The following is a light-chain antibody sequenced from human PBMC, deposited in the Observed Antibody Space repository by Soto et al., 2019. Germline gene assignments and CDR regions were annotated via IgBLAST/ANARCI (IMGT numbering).Light chain of an antibody. Sequence: DIQMTQSPSTLSASVGDRVTITCRASQSISSWLAWYQQKPGKAPKLLIYKASSLKSGVPSRFSGSGSGTEFTLPISSLQPDDFATYYCQQYNSYPYTFGQGTKLEIK. CDR1: QSISSW. V-gene: IGKV1-5*03. CDR2: KAS. J-gene: IGKJ2*01. CDR3: QQYNSYPYT.